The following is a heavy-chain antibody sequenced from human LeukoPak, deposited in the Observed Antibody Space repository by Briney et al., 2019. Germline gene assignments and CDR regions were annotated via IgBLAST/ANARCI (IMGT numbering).Heavy chain of an antibody. Sequence: GGSLRLSCAASGFIFDDYAMHWVRQAPGKGLEWVSGISWDSGIIGYADSVKDRFTIGRDNAKNSLYLQMDSLRPEDTALYYCVKDQTTVSLSGWFDPWGQGTLVTVSS. V-gene: IGHV3-9*01. CDR1: GFIFDDYA. J-gene: IGHJ5*02. CDR2: ISWDSGII. CDR3: VKDQTTVSLSGWFDP. D-gene: IGHD4-17*01.